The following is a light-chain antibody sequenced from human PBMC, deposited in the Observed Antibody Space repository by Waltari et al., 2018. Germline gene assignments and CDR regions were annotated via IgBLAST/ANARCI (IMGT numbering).Light chain of an antibody. CDR2: DAS. J-gene: IGKJ4*01. CDR3: QQRSNWPLLT. V-gene: IGKV3-11*01. CDR1: QSVSSY. Sequence: EIVLTQSPATLSLSPGERATLSCRASQSVSSYLAWYQQKPGQAPRLLIYDASNRATGIPARFSGSGSGTDSTLTISSLEPEDFVVYYCQQRSNWPLLTFGGGTKVEIK.